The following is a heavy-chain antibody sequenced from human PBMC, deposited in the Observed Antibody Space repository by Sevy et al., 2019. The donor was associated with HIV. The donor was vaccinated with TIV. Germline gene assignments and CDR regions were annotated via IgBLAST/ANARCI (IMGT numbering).Heavy chain of an antibody. CDR1: GFTFSSYA. J-gene: IGHJ6*02. CDR3: ARGDVDTAMVTTRYYYGMDV. V-gene: IGHV3-30-3*01. CDR2: ISYDGSNK. Sequence: GGSLRLSCAASGFTFSSYAMHWVRQAPGKGLKLVAVISYDGSNKYYADSVKGRFTISRDNSKNTLYLQMNSLRAEDTAVYYCARGDVDTAMVTTRYYYGMDVWGQGTTVTVSS. D-gene: IGHD5-18*01.